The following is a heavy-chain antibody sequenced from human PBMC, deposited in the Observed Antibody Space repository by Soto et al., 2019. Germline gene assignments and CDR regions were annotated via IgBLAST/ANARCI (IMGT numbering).Heavy chain of an antibody. V-gene: IGHV1-2*04. J-gene: IGHJ6*02. CDR1: GYTGSGYI. D-gene: IGHD6-19*01. CDR2: INPNSGGT. Sequence: EVYGKSAGYTGSGYIMHKVRQATGQGLEWMGWINPNSGGTNYAQKFQGWVTMTRDTSISTAYMELSRLRSDDTAVYYCAREGIAVAGIPLHTYYYGIDVWGQGTTVTVSS. CDR3: AREGIAVAGIPLHTYYYGIDV.